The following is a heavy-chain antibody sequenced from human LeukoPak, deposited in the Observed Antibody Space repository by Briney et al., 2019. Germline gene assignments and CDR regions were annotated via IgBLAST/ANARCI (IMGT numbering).Heavy chain of an antibody. CDR3: ARGVTPSRIAVAVGY. CDR1: GGSISSYY. V-gene: IGHV4-34*01. D-gene: IGHD6-19*01. Sequence: SETLSLTCTVSGGSISSYYWSWIRQPPGKGLEWIGEINHSGSTNYNPSLKSRVTISVDTSKNQFSLKLSSVTAADTAVYYCARGVTPSRIAVAVGYWGQGTLVTVSS. CDR2: INHSGST. J-gene: IGHJ4*02.